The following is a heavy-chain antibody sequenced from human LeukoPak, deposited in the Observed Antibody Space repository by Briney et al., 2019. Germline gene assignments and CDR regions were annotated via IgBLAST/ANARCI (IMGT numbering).Heavy chain of an antibody. CDR2: ISGSGGST. J-gene: IGHJ4*02. CDR3: AKRENLDY. V-gene: IGHV3-23*01. CDR1: GFPFGSQA. Sequence: GGSLRLSFAAPGFPFGSQAMTWVPRAPGKGLEWVPAISGSGGSTYYADSVKGRFTISRDNSKNTLYLQMNSLRAEDTAVYYCAKRENLDYWGQGTLVTVSS. D-gene: IGHD1-14*01.